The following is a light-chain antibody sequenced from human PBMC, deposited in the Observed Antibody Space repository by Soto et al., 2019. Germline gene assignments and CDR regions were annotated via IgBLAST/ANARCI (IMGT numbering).Light chain of an antibody. Sequence: EIVLPQSPGTLALSPGERATLSCRASQSVSSSSVSWYQQKPGQAPSLFIYDTSSCATDIPDRFSGSGSGTDFSLTISRLEPEDFTVYYCQHYGTSMWTFGQGTTVEIK. CDR1: QSVSSSS. J-gene: IGKJ1*01. CDR3: QHYGTSMWT. V-gene: IGKV3-20*01. CDR2: DTS.